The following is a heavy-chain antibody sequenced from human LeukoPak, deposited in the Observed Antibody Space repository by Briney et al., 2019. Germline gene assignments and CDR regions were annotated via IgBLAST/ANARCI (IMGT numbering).Heavy chain of an antibody. V-gene: IGHV3-53*01. D-gene: IGHD1-20*01. Sequence: GGSLRLSCEASGFTVSNNYMSWVRQAPGKGLEWVSVIYSGGSIYYAGPVKGRFTISRDNSQNTLYLQMNSLRAEDTAVYYCARLDGIPGTPAYFNYWGQGTLVTVSS. J-gene: IGHJ4*02. CDR2: IYSGGSI. CDR3: ARLDGIPGTPAYFNY. CDR1: GFTVSNNY.